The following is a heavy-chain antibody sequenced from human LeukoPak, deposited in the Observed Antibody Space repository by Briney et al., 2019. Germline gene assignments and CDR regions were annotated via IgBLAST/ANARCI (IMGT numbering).Heavy chain of an antibody. J-gene: IGHJ3*02. D-gene: IGHD1-26*01. CDR1: GFTFSSYE. CDR3: ARGARSYFGAFDI. V-gene: IGHV3-48*03. Sequence: GGSLRLSCAATGFTFSSYEMNWVRQAPGKGLEWVSYISSSGSTIYYADSVKGRFTISRDNAKNSLYLQMNSLRAEDTAVYYCARGARSYFGAFDIWGQGTMVTVSS. CDR2: ISSSGSTI.